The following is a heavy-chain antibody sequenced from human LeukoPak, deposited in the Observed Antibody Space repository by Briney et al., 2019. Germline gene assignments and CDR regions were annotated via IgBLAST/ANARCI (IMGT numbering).Heavy chain of an antibody. V-gene: IGHV4-34*01. Sequence: RSETLSLTCAVYGGSFSSYYWSWIRQPPGKGLEWIGEINHSGSTNYNPSLKSRVTISVDTSKNQFSLKLSSVTAADTAVYYCARGRYSSGWYSYYFDYWGQGTLVTVSS. D-gene: IGHD6-19*01. J-gene: IGHJ4*02. CDR2: INHSGST. CDR1: GGSFSSYY. CDR3: ARGRYSSGWYSYYFDY.